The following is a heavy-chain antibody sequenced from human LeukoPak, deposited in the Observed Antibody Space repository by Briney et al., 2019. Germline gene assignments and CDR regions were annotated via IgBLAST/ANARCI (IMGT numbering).Heavy chain of an antibody. D-gene: IGHD3-22*01. J-gene: IGHJ4*02. CDR3: AKDRPNYYESNGHYYRRDGDY. CDR2: ISSSGDFT. Sequence: GGSLRLSCAASGFTFNIYSMSWVRQAPGKGLEWVSRISSSGDFTVYAGSVKGRFTISRDNSENTLYLQMNSLRAEDTAIYYCAKDRPNYYESNGHYYRRDGDYWGQGTLVTVSS. CDR1: GFTFNIYS. V-gene: IGHV3-23*01.